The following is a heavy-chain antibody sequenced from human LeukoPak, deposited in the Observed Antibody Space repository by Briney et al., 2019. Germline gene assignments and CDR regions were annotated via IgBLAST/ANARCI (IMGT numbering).Heavy chain of an antibody. J-gene: IGHJ3*02. V-gene: IGHV3-30-3*01. D-gene: IGHD2-15*01. Sequence: GGSLRLSCAASGFTFSSYAMHWVRQAPGKGLEWVAVISYDGSNKYYADSVKGRFTISRDNSKNTLYLQMSSLRAEDTAVYYCVKGSIVVVVAAPRGDAFDIWGQGTMVTVSS. CDR2: ISYDGSNK. CDR1: GFTFSSYA. CDR3: VKGSIVVVVAAPRGDAFDI.